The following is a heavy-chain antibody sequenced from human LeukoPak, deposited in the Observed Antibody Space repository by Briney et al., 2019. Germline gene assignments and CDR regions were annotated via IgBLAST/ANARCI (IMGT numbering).Heavy chain of an antibody. CDR1: GFTFSSYS. CDR2: ISSGSGTI. V-gene: IGHV3-48*04. CDR3: AREEASDWYFDL. D-gene: IGHD3-3*01. J-gene: IGHJ2*01. Sequence: GGSLRLSCTASGFTFSSYSMNWVRQAPGKGLEWVSYISSGSGTIYYADSVKGRFTISRDNAKNTLYLQMNSLRAEDTAVYYCAREEASDWYFDLWGRGTLVTVSS.